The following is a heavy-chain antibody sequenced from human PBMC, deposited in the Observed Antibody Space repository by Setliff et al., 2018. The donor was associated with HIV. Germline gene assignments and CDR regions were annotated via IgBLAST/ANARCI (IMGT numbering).Heavy chain of an antibody. CDR3: ARVETTVTSRLDY. D-gene: IGHD4-17*01. V-gene: IGHV4-39*07. J-gene: IGHJ4*02. CDR2: IYYSGST. Sequence: PLETLSLTCTVSGGSISNSRYYWSWIRQPPGKGLEWIGSIYYSGSTYYNPSLKSRVTISVDTSKNQFSLKLSSVTAADTAVYYCARVETTVTSRLDYWGQGTLVTVSS. CDR1: GGSISNSRYY.